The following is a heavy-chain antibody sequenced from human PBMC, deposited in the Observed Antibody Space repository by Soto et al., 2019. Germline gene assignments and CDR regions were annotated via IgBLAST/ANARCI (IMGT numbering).Heavy chain of an antibody. CDR3: ARGTGSYSGSIDY. CDR2: ITWNSASI. Sequence: VQLVESGGGLVQPGRSLGLSCAASGFTFGDSVMFWVRQAPGKGLEWVSGITWNSASIDYADSVKGRFTISRDNAKNSLYLQMNSLRPEDTALYYCARGTGSYSGSIDYWGQGTLVTVSS. CDR1: GFTFGDSV. D-gene: IGHD1-26*01. J-gene: IGHJ4*02. V-gene: IGHV3-9*01.